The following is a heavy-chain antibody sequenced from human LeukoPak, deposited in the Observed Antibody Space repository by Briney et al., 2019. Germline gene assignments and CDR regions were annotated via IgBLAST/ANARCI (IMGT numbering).Heavy chain of an antibody. V-gene: IGHV1-46*01. D-gene: IGHD5-12*01. CDR3: ATLRSGYDSIDY. CDR1: GYTFTSYY. Sequence: ASVKVSCKASGYTFTSYYMHWVRQAPGQGLEWMGIINPSGGSTSYAQKFQGRVTMTRDTSTSTVYMELSSLRSEDTAVYYCATLRSGYDSIDYWGQGTLVTVSS. CDR2: INPSGGST. J-gene: IGHJ4*02.